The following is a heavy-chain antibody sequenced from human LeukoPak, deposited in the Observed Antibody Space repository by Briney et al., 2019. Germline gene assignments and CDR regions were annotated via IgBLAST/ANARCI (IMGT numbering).Heavy chain of an antibody. D-gene: IGHD3-22*01. Sequence: GASVKVSCKASGYTLTGYYMHWVRQAPGQRLEWMGWINPNSGGTNYAQKFQGRVTMTRDTSISTAYMELSRLRSDDTAVYYCARGGTMIVVVIPEFDYWGQGTLVTVSS. CDR3: ARGGTMIVVVIPEFDY. J-gene: IGHJ4*02. V-gene: IGHV1-2*02. CDR1: GYTLTGYY. CDR2: INPNSGGT.